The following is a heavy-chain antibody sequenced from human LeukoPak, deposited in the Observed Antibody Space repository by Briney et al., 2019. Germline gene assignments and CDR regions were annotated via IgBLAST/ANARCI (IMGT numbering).Heavy chain of an antibody. Sequence: GGSLRLSCAASGFTFSISTMNWVRQAPGKGLEWGSSISSSSSYIYYADSVKGRFTISRDNAKNTVYLQMNSLRAEDTGVYYCVRDVWGDRDSYFDSWGQGTLVTVSS. J-gene: IGHJ4*02. D-gene: IGHD2-21*01. CDR2: ISSSSSYI. CDR1: GFTFSIST. CDR3: VRDVWGDRDSYFDS. V-gene: IGHV3-21*01.